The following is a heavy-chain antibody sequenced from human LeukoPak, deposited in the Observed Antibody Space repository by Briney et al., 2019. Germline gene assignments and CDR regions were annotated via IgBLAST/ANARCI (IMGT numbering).Heavy chain of an antibody. Sequence: SQTLSLTCAISGNSVSSNSDAWNWIRQSPSRGLEWLGRTYYRSKWFNDYAVSVKSRITINPDTSKNQFSLHLNSVTPEDAAVYYCARENHGFVTWGQGILVTVSS. D-gene: IGHD2-2*03. J-gene: IGHJ5*02. CDR3: ARENHGFVT. V-gene: IGHV6-1*01. CDR2: TYYRSKWFN. CDR1: GNSVSSNSDA.